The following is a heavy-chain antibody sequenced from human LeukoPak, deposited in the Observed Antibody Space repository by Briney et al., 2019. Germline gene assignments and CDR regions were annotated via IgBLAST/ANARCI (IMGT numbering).Heavy chain of an antibody. CDR1: GGSFSGYY. Sequence: PSETLSLTCAVYGGSFSGYYWSWIRQPPGRGLEWIGEINHSESTNYKPSLKSRVTISVDTSKNQFSLKLSSVTAADTAVYYCARGPLGMGYYYYYYMDVWGKGTTVTVSS. CDR2: INHSEST. V-gene: IGHV4-34*01. J-gene: IGHJ6*03. CDR3: ARGPLGMGYYYYYYMDV. D-gene: IGHD7-27*01.